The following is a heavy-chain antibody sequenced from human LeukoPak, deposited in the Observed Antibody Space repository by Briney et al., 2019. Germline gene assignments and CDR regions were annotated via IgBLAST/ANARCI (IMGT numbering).Heavy chain of an antibody. Sequence: XGSLRLSCAASGFTFDDYTLHWVRHAPGKGLEWVSLIIWDGGSTSYADSVKGRFTISRDNSKNSLHLQMNSLRTEDTALYYCAKDFGDYSRYYYYGMDVWGQGTAVTVSS. CDR1: GFTFDDYT. CDR2: IIWDGGST. CDR3: AKDFGDYSRYYYYGMDV. V-gene: IGHV3-43*01. D-gene: IGHD4-11*01. J-gene: IGHJ6*02.